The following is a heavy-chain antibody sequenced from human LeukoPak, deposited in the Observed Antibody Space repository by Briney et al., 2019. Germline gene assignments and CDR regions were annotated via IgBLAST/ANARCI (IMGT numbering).Heavy chain of an antibody. V-gene: IGHV4-59*08. Sequence: PSETLSLTCTVSGGSISSYYWSWIRQPPGRGLEWIGFIYYSGNTNYNPSLKSRVTISVDTSKKQFSLKLSSVTAADTAVYYCARTAGVAVAGSRQYFDYWGQGTLVTVSS. CDR1: GGSISSYY. J-gene: IGHJ4*02. D-gene: IGHD6-19*01. CDR3: ARTAGVAVAGSRQYFDY. CDR2: IYYSGNT.